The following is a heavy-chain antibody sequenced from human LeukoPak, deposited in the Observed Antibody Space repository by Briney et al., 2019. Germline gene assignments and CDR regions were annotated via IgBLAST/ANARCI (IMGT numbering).Heavy chain of an antibody. D-gene: IGHD2-21*02. V-gene: IGHV4-39*01. CDR2: MYYSGSI. J-gene: IGHJ4*02. CDR3: ARGVARTSATAISTSYYFDY. Sequence: SETLSLTCVVSGGSIRTSSYYWAWIRQPPGKGLEWIVSMYYSGSIYYNSSLKSRITVSADTSKNQLSLKLSSVTAADTAVYYCARGVARTSATAISTSYYFDYWGQGTLVTVSS. CDR1: GGSIRTSSYY.